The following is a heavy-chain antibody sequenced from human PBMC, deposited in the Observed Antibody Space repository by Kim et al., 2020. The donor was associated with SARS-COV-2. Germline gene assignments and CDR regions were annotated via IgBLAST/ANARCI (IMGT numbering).Heavy chain of an antibody. V-gene: IGHV3-33*05. CDR2: ISYDGSNK. J-gene: IGHJ4*02. CDR3: ARDGGYYPFDY. D-gene: IGHD3-22*01. CDR1: GFTFSSYG. Sequence: GGSLRLSCAASGFTFSSYGMHWVRQAPGKGLEWVAVISYDGSNKYYADSVKGRFTISRDNSKNTLYLQMNSLRAEDTAVYYCARDGGYYPFDYWGQGTLVTSPQ.